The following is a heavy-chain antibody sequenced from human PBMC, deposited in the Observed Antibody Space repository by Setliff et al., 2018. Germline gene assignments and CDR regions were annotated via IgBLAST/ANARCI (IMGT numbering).Heavy chain of an antibody. D-gene: IGHD3-22*01. CDR2: INPNSGGT. CDR1: GYTFTGYY. V-gene: IGHV1-2*04. CDR3: ARRRYYYDSSGYRWGGFYCDY. J-gene: IGHJ4*02. Sequence: ASVKVSCKASGYTFTGYYMHWVRQAPVQGLEWMGWINPNSGGTNYAQKFQGWVTMTRETSISTAYIELSRLRSDDTAVYYCARRRYYYDSSGYRWGGFYCDYWGKGTLVTVSS.